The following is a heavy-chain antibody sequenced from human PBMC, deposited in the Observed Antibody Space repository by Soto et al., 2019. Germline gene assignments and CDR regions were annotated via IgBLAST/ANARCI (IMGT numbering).Heavy chain of an antibody. Sequence: SETLSLTCTVSGGSISSSSYYWGWIRQPPGKGLEWIGSIYYSGSTYYNPSLKSRVTISVDTSKNQFSLKLSSVTAADTAVYYCARHRSSSGWYDSRVRFDYWGQGTLVTVSS. D-gene: IGHD6-19*01. V-gene: IGHV4-39*01. CDR2: IYYSGST. J-gene: IGHJ4*02. CDR3: ARHRSSSGWYDSRVRFDY. CDR1: GGSISSSSYY.